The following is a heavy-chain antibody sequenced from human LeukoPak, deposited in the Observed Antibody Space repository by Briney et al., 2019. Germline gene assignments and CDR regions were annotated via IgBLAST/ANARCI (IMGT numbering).Heavy chain of an antibody. Sequence: PSETLSLTCAVSGYSISSGYYWAWIRQPPGKGLEWIGSIYHSGSTYYNPSLKSRVTISVDTSKNQFSLKLSSVTAADTAVYYCARAGITIFGVVKLGAFDIWGQGTMVTVSS. CDR1: GYSISSGYY. V-gene: IGHV4-38-2*01. J-gene: IGHJ3*02. D-gene: IGHD3-3*01. CDR2: IYHSGST. CDR3: ARAGITIFGVVKLGAFDI.